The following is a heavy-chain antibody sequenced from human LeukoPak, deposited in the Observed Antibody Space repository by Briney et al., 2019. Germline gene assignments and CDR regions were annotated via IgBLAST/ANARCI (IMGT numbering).Heavy chain of an antibody. CDR2: ISGSGGST. CDR1: GFTFSSVA. Sequence: GGSLRLSCAASGFTFSSVAMNWVRQAPGKGLEWVSGISGSGGSTNYADSVKGRFTISRDNSKNTLYLQMNSLRAADTAVYYCAKDQYVRLYGEFDFWGQGTLVTVSS. J-gene: IGHJ4*02. D-gene: IGHD3-10*01. V-gene: IGHV3-23*01. CDR3: AKDQYVRLYGEFDF.